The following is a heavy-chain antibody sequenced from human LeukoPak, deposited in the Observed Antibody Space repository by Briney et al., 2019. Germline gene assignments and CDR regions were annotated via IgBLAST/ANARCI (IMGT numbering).Heavy chain of an antibody. J-gene: IGHJ4*02. Sequence: ASVKVPCKASGYTFTSYAMHWVRQAPGQRLEWMGWINAGNGNTKYSQKFQGRVTITRDTSASTAYMELSSLRSEDTAVYYCATDIAAAGTDYWGQGTLVTVSS. CDR1: GYTFTSYA. CDR3: ATDIAAAGTDY. CDR2: INAGNGNT. D-gene: IGHD6-13*01. V-gene: IGHV1-3*01.